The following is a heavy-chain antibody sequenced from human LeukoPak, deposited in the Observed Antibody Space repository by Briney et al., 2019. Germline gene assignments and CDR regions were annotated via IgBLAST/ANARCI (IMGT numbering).Heavy chain of an antibody. J-gene: IGHJ4*02. CDR3: ARDLSRSFSMIRGLIQHREFDF. Sequence: GGSLRLSCAASGFKFSRYNMNWVRQAPGKGLEWVSSISTSSIYIYYEDSVKGRFTVSRDNARNSLSLQMNSLRAEDTAVYYCARDLSRSFSMIRGLIQHREFDFWGRGTLVTVSS. CDR2: ISTSSIYI. D-gene: IGHD3-10*01. CDR1: GFKFSRYN. V-gene: IGHV3-21*01.